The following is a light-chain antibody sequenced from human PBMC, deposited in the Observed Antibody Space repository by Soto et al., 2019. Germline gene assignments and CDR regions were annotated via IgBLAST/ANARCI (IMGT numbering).Light chain of an antibody. Sequence: QSVLTQPASVSGSPGQSITISCTGISSDVGTYTLVSWYQQHPGKAPKLMIYEGFKRPSGVSNRFSGSKSDNTASLAISGLQAEDEADYYCCSYADTNIWVFGGGTKVTVL. CDR2: EGF. J-gene: IGLJ3*02. V-gene: IGLV2-23*01. CDR1: SSDVGTYTL. CDR3: CSYADTNIWV.